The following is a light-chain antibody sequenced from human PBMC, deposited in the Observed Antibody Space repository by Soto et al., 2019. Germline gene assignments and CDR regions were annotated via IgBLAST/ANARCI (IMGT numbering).Light chain of an antibody. Sequence: QSVLTQAASVSGSPGQSITISCTGTSSDVGGYNYVAWYQQHPGKAPKLMIYEVSNRPSRVSNHFSVYKSGNTASMTISGLQAEDEADYYCSSYTSSSTYVFGTGTKVTVL. V-gene: IGLV2-14*01. CDR2: EVS. CDR1: SSDVGGYNY. J-gene: IGLJ1*01. CDR3: SSYTSSSTYV.